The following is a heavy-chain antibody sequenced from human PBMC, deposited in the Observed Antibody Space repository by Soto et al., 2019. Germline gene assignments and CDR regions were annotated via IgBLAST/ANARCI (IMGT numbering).Heavy chain of an antibody. CDR1: GFTFSDYA. J-gene: IGHJ4*02. D-gene: IGHD3-22*01. Sequence: GGSLRLSCAASGFTFSDYAMNWVRQAPGKGLEWVSGISGSGGSTYYADSVKGRFTISRDNSKNTLYLQMNSLRAEDTAVYYCAKLRGYDSSSFPDYWGQGTLVTVSS. CDR3: AKLRGYDSSSFPDY. CDR2: ISGSGGST. V-gene: IGHV3-23*01.